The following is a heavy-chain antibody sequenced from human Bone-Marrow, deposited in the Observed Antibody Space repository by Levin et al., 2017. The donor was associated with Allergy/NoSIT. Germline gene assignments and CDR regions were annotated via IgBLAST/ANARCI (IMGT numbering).Heavy chain of an antibody. Sequence: PGGSLRLSCGDSGVTVANAWMTWVRQVPGKGLEWIGRIKSRFEGGATDYAAPVRGRFFISRDSSQRTLYLQMNSLKTEDTGVYYCATRFCIGGSCNVKSAYEALDVWGQGALVSVSS. CDR3: ATRFCIGGSCNVKSAYEALDV. J-gene: IGHJ3*01. V-gene: IGHV3-15*01. CDR1: GVTVANAW. CDR2: IKSRFEGGAT. D-gene: IGHD2-15*01.